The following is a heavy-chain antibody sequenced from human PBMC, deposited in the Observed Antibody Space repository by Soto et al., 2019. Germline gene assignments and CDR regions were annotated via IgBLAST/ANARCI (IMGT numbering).Heavy chain of an antibody. CDR3: ARMGIAVAEDYYYGMDV. CDR2: IIPILGTA. V-gene: IGHV1-69*01. D-gene: IGHD6-19*01. CDR1: GGTFSSYA. J-gene: IGHJ6*02. Sequence: QVQLVQSGAEVKKPGSSVKVSCKASGGTFSSYAISWVRQAPGQGLEWMGGIIPILGTANYAQKFQGRVTITADESTSTDYMELSSLRSEDTAVYYCARMGIAVAEDYYYGMDVWGQGTTVTVSS.